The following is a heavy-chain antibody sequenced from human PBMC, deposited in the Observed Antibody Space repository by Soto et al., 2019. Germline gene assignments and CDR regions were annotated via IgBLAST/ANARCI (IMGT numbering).Heavy chain of an antibody. CDR1: GFTFRTYA. D-gene: IGHD3-10*01. CDR3: AKIPTGSGMSKFDY. J-gene: IGHJ4*02. CDR2: ISGSGIFT. Sequence: GGSLRLSCAASGFTFRTYATNWVRQAPGKGLEWISAISGSGIFTHYADSVRGRFTISRDNSQNQLYIQMNNLRGDDTARYYCAKIPTGSGMSKFDYWGQG. V-gene: IGHV3-23*01.